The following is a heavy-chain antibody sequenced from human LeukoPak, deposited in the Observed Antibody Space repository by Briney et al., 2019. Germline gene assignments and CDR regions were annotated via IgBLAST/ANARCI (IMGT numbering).Heavy chain of an antibody. J-gene: IGHJ4*02. Sequence: ASVKVSCKASGYTFTGYYMHWVRQAPGQGLEWMGWISAYNGNINYAQKLQGRVTMTTDTSTSTAYMELRSLRSDDTAVYYCVRVLDCSGGSCYRVGLFDYWGQGTLVTVSS. V-gene: IGHV1-18*04. CDR1: GYTFTGYY. CDR2: ISAYNGNI. D-gene: IGHD2-15*01. CDR3: VRVLDCSGGSCYRVGLFDY.